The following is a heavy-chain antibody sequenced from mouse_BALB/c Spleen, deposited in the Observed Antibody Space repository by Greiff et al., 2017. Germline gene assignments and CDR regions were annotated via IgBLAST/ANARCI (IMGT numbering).Heavy chain of an antibody. D-gene: IGHD3-3*01. V-gene: IGHV1-87*01. CDR2: IYPGDGDT. CDR1: GYTFTSYW. CDR3: ARERAPLYAMDY. J-gene: IGHJ4*01. Sequence: QVQLQQSGAELARPGASVKLSCKASGYTFTSYWMQWVKQRPGQGLEWIGAIYPGDGDTRYTQKFKGKATLTADKSSSTAYMQLSSLASEDSAVYYCARERAPLYAMDYWGQGTSVTVSS.